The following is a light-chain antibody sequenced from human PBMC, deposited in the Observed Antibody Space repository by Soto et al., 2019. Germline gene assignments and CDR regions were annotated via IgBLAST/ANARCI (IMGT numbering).Light chain of an antibody. Sequence: QSALTQPRSVSGSLGQSVTISCTGTSSDVGTYNYVSWYQQHPGKAPKVMIYDVSERPSAVPDRFSGSKSGNTSSLTISGLQAEDEADYYCCTYAGSPGYVLGTGTKLTVL. CDR2: DVS. CDR3: CTYAGSPGYV. J-gene: IGLJ1*01. CDR1: SSDVGTYNY. V-gene: IGLV2-11*01.